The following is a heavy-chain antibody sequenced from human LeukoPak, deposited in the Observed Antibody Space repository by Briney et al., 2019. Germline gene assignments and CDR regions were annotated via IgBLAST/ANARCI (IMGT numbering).Heavy chain of an antibody. J-gene: IGHJ4*02. D-gene: IGHD6-13*01. CDR3: ARAAGPLAAPDF. CDR1: GGSIFSYY. CDR2: IYYSGST. V-gene: IGHV4-59*01. Sequence: SETLSLTCTVSGGSIFSYYWSWIRQPQGKGLEWIGYIYYSGSTNYNPSLKSRVTISVDTSKNQFSLTLSSVTAADTAVYYCARAAGPLAAPDFWGQGTPVTVSS.